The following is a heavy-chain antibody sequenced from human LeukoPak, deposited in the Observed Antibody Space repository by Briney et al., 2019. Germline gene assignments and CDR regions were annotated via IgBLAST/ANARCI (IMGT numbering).Heavy chain of an antibody. CDR3: ARGRVGATDFDY. CDR1: GGSISSSSYY. Sequence: SETLSLTCTVSGGSISSSSYYWGWIRQPPGKGLEWIGSIYYSGSTYYNPSLKGRVTISVDTSKNQFSLKLSSVTAADTAVYYCARGRVGATDFDYWGQGTLVTVSS. J-gene: IGHJ4*02. D-gene: IGHD1-26*01. V-gene: IGHV4-39*07. CDR2: IYYSGST.